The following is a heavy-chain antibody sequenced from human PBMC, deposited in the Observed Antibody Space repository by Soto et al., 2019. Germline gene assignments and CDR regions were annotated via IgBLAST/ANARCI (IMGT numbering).Heavy chain of an antibody. Sequence: GASVKVSCKASGGTFSSYAISWVRQAPGQGLEWMGGIIPIFGTANYAQKFQGRVTITADESTSTAYMELSSLRSEDTAVYYCARDTISLRAFDPWGQGTLVTVSS. V-gene: IGHV1-69*13. CDR2: IIPIFGTA. J-gene: IGHJ5*02. CDR1: GGTFSSYA. CDR3: ARDTISLRAFDP. D-gene: IGHD4-17*01.